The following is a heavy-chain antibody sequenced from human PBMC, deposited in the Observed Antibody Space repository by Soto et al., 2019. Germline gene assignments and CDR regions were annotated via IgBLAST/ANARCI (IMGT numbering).Heavy chain of an antibody. CDR2: ISGYNGNT. CDR3: ARAGIYYFGSGSPYYYGMDV. J-gene: IGHJ6*02. V-gene: IGHV1-18*04. CDR1: GYTFTSYG. D-gene: IGHD3-10*01. Sequence: QVQLVQSGAEVKKPGASVKVSCKASGYTFTSYGVSWVRQAPGQGLEWMGWISGYNGNTNYAQKLQGRVTITTDTSTSTAYMELRSLTSDDTAVYYCARAGIYYFGSGSPYYYGMDVWGQGITVTVSS.